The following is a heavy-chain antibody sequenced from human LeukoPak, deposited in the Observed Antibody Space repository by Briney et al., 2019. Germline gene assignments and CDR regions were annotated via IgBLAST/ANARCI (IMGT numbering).Heavy chain of an antibody. CDR3: ASGGGWFGELHDY. D-gene: IGHD3-10*01. V-gene: IGHV3-64*01. Sequence: PGGSLRLSCAASGFTFSSYAMHWVRQAPGKGLEYVSAISSNGGSTYYANSVKGRFTISRDNSKNTLYLQMNSLRAEDTAVYYCASGGGWFGELHDYWGQGTLVTVSS. J-gene: IGHJ4*02. CDR2: ISSNGGST. CDR1: GFTFSSYA.